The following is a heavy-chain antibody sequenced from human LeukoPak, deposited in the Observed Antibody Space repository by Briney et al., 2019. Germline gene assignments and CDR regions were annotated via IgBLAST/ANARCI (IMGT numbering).Heavy chain of an antibody. CDR2: ISGSRSYT. Sequence: TGGSLRLSCAASGFTFSSYAMSWVRQAPGKGLEWVSAISGSRSYTYYADSVKGRFTISRDNSKNTLYLQMNSLRAEDTAIYYCATYRQVLLPFESWGQGTLVTVSS. CDR1: GFTFSSYA. J-gene: IGHJ4*02. CDR3: ATYRQVLLPFES. V-gene: IGHV3-23*01. D-gene: IGHD2-8*02.